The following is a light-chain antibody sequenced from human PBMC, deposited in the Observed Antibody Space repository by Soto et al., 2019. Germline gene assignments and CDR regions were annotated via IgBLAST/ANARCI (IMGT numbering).Light chain of an antibody. CDR3: QQRSNWPLT. J-gene: IGKJ4*01. Sequence: EIVMTQSPATLSVSPGERATLSCRASQSVSSNLAWYQQKPGQAPRLLIYGASTRATGIPARFSGSGSGTDFTLTISSLEPADFAVYYCQQRSNWPLTFGGGTTGDIK. CDR1: QSVSSN. V-gene: IGKV3-11*01. CDR2: GAS.